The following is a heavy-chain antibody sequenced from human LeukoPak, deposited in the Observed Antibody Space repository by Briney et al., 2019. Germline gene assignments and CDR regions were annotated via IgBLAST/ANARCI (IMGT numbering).Heavy chain of an antibody. V-gene: IGHV4-59*08. CDR3: ASHVLHSSGWYGTFDI. CDR1: GGSISSYY. J-gene: IGHJ3*02. CDR2: IYYSWST. D-gene: IGHD6-19*01. Sequence: PSETLSLTCTVSGGSISSYYWSWIRQPPGKGLEWIGYIYYSWSTNYNPSLKSRCTISVYTSKNQFSLNLSSVTAAETGVYYCASHVLHSSGWYGTFDIWGQGTMVTVSS.